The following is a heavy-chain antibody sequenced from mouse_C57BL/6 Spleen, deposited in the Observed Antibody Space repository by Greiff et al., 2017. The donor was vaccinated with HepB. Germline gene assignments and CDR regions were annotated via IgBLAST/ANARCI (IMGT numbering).Heavy chain of an antibody. CDR2: IYPGDGDT. J-gene: IGHJ1*03. CDR3: ARSYYYGSSNWYFDV. V-gene: IGHV1-80*01. Sequence: VKVVESGAELVKPGASVKISCKASGYAFSSYWMNWVKQRPGKGLEWIGQIYPGDGDTNYNGKFKGKATLTADKSSSTAYMQLSSLTSEDSAVYFCARSYYYGSSNWYFDVWGTGTTVTVSS. CDR1: GYAFSSYW. D-gene: IGHD1-1*01.